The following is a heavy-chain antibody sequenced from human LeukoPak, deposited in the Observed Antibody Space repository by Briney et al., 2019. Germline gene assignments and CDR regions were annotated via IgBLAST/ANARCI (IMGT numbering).Heavy chain of an antibody. V-gene: IGHV4-30-4*01. CDR2: IYFSEST. CDR1: CGSITSGCYC. J-gene: IGHJ5*02. D-gene: IGHD2-15*01. Sequence: SESLSLTCTVSCGSITSGCYCWSWIRQPPGKGLERFGYIYFSESTYYNPSLKSRVTFSVDTSKNHFSLKLTSVTAADTAVYYCARMVAATNWFDPWGRGTLVTVSS. CDR3: ARMVAATNWFDP.